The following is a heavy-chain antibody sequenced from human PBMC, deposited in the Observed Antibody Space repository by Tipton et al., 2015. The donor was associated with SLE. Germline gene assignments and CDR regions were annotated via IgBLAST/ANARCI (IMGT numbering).Heavy chain of an antibody. Sequence: SLRLSCAGSGFTFSTYYMHWVRQAPGKGLEWVSVMYSGGRIHYGDSVKGRFTISRDNSKSTLYLQMNSLRVDDTAVYYCAKTLFGDYGDHWGQGTLVTVSS. CDR3: AKTLFGDYGDH. CDR1: GFTFSTYY. V-gene: IGHV3-23*03. CDR2: MYSGGRI. J-gene: IGHJ4*02. D-gene: IGHD3-10*01.